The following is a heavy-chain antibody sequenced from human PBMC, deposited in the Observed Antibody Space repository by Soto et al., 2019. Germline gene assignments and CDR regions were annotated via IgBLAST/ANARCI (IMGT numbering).Heavy chain of an antibody. V-gene: IGHV1-46*01. Sequence: ASVKVSCKTSGYTFTSFQMHWVRQAPGQGLEWMGIINPGSGSTNYAQKFQGRVTMTSDTSTRTIYMELSGLRSEDTAVYYCANCRLPAIPAAADYWGQGTLVTVSS. CDR2: INPGSGST. J-gene: IGHJ4*02. CDR3: ANCRLPAIPAAADY. D-gene: IGHD2-2*01. CDR1: GYTFTSFQ.